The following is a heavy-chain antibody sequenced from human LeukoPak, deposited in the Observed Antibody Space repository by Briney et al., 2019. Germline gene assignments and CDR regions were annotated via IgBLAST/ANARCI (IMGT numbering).Heavy chain of an antibody. J-gene: IGHJ4*02. Sequence: ASVKVSCKASGYTFTNCSMNWVRQAPGQGLEWMGWINPNSGGTNYAQKFQGRVTMTRDTSISTAYMELSRLRSDDTAVYYCARGGLGWNYGDWGQGTLVTVSS. CDR3: ARGGLGWNYGD. CDR2: INPNSGGT. D-gene: IGHD1-7*01. CDR1: GYTFTNCS. V-gene: IGHV1-2*02.